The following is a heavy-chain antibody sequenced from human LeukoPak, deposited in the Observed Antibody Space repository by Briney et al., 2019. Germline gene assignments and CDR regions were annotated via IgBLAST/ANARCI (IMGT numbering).Heavy chain of an antibody. CDR2: IYPGDSDT. CDR1: GYSFPSNW. V-gene: IGHV5-51*01. CDR3: ATYAGSSSKYFQH. J-gene: IGHJ1*01. Sequence: GASLKISCKGSGYSFPSNWVGWVRPMPGKGLEWMGIIYPGDSDTRYSPSFQGQVTISADKSISTAYLHWSSLKASDTAIYYCATYAGSSSKYFQHWGQGTLVTVSS. D-gene: IGHD3-10*01.